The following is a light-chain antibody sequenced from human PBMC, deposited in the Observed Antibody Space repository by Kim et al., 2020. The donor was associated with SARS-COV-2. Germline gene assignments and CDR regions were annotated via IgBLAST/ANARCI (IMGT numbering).Light chain of an antibody. J-gene: IGKJ5*01. V-gene: IGKV1-39*01. Sequence: GDRVTITCRASQSITNYLSWYQQKPGKAPNLLIYAASSLQSGVPSRFSGSGSGADFTLTISSLQPEDFATYYCQQSYTTPRTFGQGTRLEI. CDR1: QSITNY. CDR2: AAS. CDR3: QQSYTTPRT.